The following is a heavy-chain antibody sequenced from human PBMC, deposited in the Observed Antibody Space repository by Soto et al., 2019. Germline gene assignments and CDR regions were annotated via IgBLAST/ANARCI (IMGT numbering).Heavy chain of an antibody. V-gene: IGHV3-23*01. D-gene: IGHD3-10*01. Sequence: PGGSLRLSCAASGFTFSSYAMSWVRRAPGKGLEWVSAISGSGGSTYYADSVKGRFTISRDNSKNTLYLQMNSLRAEDTAVYYCAKDCLLWFGESCYYGMDVWGQRTKVTVSS. CDR2: ISGSGGST. CDR1: GFTFSSYA. CDR3: AKDCLLWFGESCYYGMDV. J-gene: IGHJ6*02.